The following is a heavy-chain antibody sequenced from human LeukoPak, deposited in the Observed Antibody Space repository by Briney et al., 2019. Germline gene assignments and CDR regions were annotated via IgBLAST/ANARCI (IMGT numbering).Heavy chain of an antibody. Sequence: PSETLSLTCTVSGGSISSSSYYWGWIRQPPGKGLEWIGSIYCSGSTYYNPSLKSRVTISVDTSKNQFSLKLSSVTAADTAVYYCARHASTVDNLDYWGQGTLVTVSS. V-gene: IGHV4-39*01. CDR1: GGSISSSSYY. CDR3: ARHASTVDNLDY. J-gene: IGHJ4*02. CDR2: IYCSGST. D-gene: IGHD4-23*01.